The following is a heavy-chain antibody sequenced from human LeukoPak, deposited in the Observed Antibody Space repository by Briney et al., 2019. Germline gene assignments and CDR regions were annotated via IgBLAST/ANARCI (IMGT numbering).Heavy chain of an antibody. CDR2: THYSGST. CDR3: ARVINWGGNQPFDY. V-gene: IGHV4-59*11. J-gene: IGHJ4*02. D-gene: IGHD3-16*01. Sequence: SETLSLTCSVSGGSISGHYGTWIRQPPAKGLEWIGQTHYSGSTEYNPSLKSRVTISVDRNKNHFSLKLTSVTAEDTALYYCARVINWGGNQPFDYWGQGTLVTVSS. CDR1: GGSISGHY.